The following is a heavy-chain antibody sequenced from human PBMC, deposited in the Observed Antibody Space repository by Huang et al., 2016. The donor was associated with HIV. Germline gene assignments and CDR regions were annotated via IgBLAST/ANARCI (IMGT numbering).Heavy chain of an antibody. D-gene: IGHD2-21*01. CDR1: GYTLTELS. J-gene: IGHJ3*02. CDR2: LAPENGET. CDR3: AAGYDTYYDI. V-gene: IGHV1-24*01. Sequence: QVQLVQSGAEVKKPGASVKVSCKVSGYTLTELSIHWVRQAPGKGLEWMGGLAPENGETIYAQNIQGRVTMTEDTSTDTAYMELHSLRPEDTAVYYCAAGYDTYYDIWGQGTMVSASS.